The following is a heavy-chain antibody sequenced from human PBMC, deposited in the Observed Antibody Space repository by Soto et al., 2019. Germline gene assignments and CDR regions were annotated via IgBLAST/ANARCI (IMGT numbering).Heavy chain of an antibody. Sequence: GGSLRLSCAASGFTFSSYAMHWVRQAPGKGLEWVAVISYDGSNKYYADSVKGRFTISRDNSKNTLYLQMNSLRAEDTAVYYCARDYYDSSGYPSGVYYYYYGIDVWGQGTTVTVSS. CDR3: ARDYYDSSGYPSGVYYYYYGIDV. V-gene: IGHV3-30-3*01. CDR1: GFTFSSYA. J-gene: IGHJ6*02. D-gene: IGHD3-22*01. CDR2: ISYDGSNK.